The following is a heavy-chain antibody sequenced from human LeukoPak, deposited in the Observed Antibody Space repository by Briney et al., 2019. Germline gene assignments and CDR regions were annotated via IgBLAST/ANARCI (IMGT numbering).Heavy chain of an antibody. D-gene: IGHD5-18*01. CDR2: IIPIFGTA. CDR3: ARGYSYAHNGVYGMDV. CDR1: GGTLSSYA. V-gene: IGHV1-69*13. J-gene: IGHJ6*02. Sequence: GASVKVSCKASGGTLSSYAISWVRQAPGQGLEWMGGIIPIFGTANYAQKFQGRVTITADESTSTAYMELSSLRSEDTAVYYCARGYSYAHNGVYGMDVWGQGTTVTVSS.